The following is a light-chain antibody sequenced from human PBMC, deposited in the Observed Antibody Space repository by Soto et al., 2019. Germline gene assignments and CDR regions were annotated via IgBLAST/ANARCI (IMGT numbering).Light chain of an antibody. CDR2: GAS. J-gene: IGKJ5*01. Sequence: EIVMTQSPATLSVSPGERATLSCRASQSISSNLGWYQQKPGQAPRLLIYGASTRATGIPARFSGSASGTEFTLTISRLQSEDSAVYYCQQYNTWRQITFGQGTRLEIK. V-gene: IGKV3-15*01. CDR3: QQYNTWRQIT. CDR1: QSISSN.